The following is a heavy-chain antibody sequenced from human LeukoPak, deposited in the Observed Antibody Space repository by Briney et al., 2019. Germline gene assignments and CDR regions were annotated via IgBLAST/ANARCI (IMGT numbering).Heavy chain of an antibody. D-gene: IGHD1-26*01. V-gene: IGHV3-72*01. Sequence: PGGSLRLSCVASGCIFGDYWMRWVRQAPGKGPEWVGRSRNKGKGDITEYAASVKGRFSISRDDSNNLQFLEMNSLRAEDTAVYHCAKGYSGFLTYALDVWGQGTGVTVSS. J-gene: IGHJ3*01. CDR1: GCIFGDYW. CDR3: AKGYSGFLTYALDV. CDR2: SRNKGKGDIT.